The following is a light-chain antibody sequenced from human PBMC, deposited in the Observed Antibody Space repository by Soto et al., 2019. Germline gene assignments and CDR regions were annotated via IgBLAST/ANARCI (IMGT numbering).Light chain of an antibody. Sequence: DIQVTQSPSSLSASVGDRVTITCRASQDIKNYLNWYQRKPGTAPRLLIYAASILQTGVPSSFSASGSGTEFALNISSLQPGDFGTYYCQQGFSLPCTFGQGTTVEVK. V-gene: IGKV1-39*01. J-gene: IGKJ1*01. CDR3: QQGFSLPCT. CDR2: AAS. CDR1: QDIKNY.